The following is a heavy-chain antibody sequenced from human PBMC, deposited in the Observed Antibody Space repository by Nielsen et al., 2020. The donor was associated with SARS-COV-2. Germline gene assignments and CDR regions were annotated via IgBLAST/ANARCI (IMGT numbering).Heavy chain of an antibody. D-gene: IGHD3-10*01. CDR3: ATLDYFGSGSSPH. V-gene: IGHV3-7*01. CDR2: IKHDGSEQ. CDR1: GFTFSSHW. J-gene: IGHJ4*01. Sequence: GGSLRLSCAASGFTFSSHWMSWVRQAPGKGLEWLANIKHDGSEQYYVDSVKGRFTMSRDNAKNLLYLQMNSLRVDDTALYYCATLDYFGSGSSPHWGQGSLVTVSS.